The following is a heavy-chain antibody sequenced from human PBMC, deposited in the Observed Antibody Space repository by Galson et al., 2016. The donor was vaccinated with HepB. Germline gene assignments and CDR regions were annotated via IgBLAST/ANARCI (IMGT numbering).Heavy chain of an antibody. CDR1: GYSFTTYW. CDR2: IYPGDSDS. V-gene: IGHV5-51*01. CDR3: ARRKNYAPDY. D-gene: IGHD1-7*01. J-gene: IGHJ4*02. Sequence: QSGAEVKKPGESLKISCKASGYSFTTYWIGWVRQVPGKGLEWVGIIYPGDSDSRYSPSFQGQVTISADRSISTAYLQWSSLKASDTAMYYCARRKNYAPDYWGQGTLITVSS.